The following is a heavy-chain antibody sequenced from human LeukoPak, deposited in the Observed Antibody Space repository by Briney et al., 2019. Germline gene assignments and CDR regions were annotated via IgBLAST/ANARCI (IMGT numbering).Heavy chain of an antibody. CDR3: VRGALPGDNWYFDL. Sequence: GGSLRLSCATSGFPFAAYDVHWVRQAPGKGLEWVSAFGSAGDTYYPGAVKGRFTISRDYAKNSLYLQMNNLSAGDTAVYFCVRGALPGDNWYFDLWGRGTLVTVSS. J-gene: IGHJ2*01. CDR1: GFPFAAYD. CDR2: FGSAGDT. V-gene: IGHV3-13*01.